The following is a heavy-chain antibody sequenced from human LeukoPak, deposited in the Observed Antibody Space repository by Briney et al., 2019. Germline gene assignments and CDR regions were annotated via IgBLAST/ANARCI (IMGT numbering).Heavy chain of an antibody. CDR3: ARDQYFDWYAPSY. J-gene: IGHJ4*02. V-gene: IGHV3-7*01. CDR1: GFTFSSYW. D-gene: IGHD3-9*01. CDR2: IKQDGSEK. Sequence: GGSLRLSCAASGFTFSSYWMSWVRQAPGKGLEWVPNIKQDGSEKYYVDSVKGRFSISRDNAKNSLYLQMNSLRAEDTAVYYCARDQYFDWYAPSYWGQGTLVTVSS.